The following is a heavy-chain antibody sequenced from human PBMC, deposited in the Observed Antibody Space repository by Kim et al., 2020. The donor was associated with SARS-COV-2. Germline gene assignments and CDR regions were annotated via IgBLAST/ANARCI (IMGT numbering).Heavy chain of an antibody. Sequence: SVKVSCKASGGTFSSYAISWVRQAPGQGLEWMGGIIPIFGTANYAQKFQSRVTITADESTSTAYMELSSLRSEDTAVYYCARSTYYYDSSGYYYDAFDIWGQGTMVTVSS. D-gene: IGHD3-22*01. J-gene: IGHJ3*02. CDR1: GGTFSSYA. CDR2: IIPIFGTA. V-gene: IGHV1-69*13. CDR3: ARSTYYYDSSGYYYDAFDI.